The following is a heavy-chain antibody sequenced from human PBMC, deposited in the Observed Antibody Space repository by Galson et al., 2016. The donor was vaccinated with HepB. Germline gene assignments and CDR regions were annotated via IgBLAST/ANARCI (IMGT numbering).Heavy chain of an antibody. CDR3: AKDTFCSSVRCSEYNRNYFIRLDY. CDR2: ITGSGGST. CDR1: GFTFSSHA. Sequence: SLRLSCAASGFTFSSHAVSWVRQTPGKRLEWVSAITGSGGSTYYADSVKGRFTISRDKSKNTLYSQMNSLRAEDTAVYYCAKDTFCSSVRCSEYNRNYFIRLDYWGQGTLVTVSS. J-gene: IGHJ4*02. D-gene: IGHD1-7*01. V-gene: IGHV3-23*01.